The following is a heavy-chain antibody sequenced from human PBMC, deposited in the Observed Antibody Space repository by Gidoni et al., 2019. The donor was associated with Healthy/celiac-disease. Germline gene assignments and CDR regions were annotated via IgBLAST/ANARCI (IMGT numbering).Heavy chain of an antibody. CDR3: ARGADCSGGSCYFGFDY. CDR2: IYTSGST. Sequence: QVQLQESGPGLVKPSQTLSLTCTVPGGSISSGSYYWCWIRQPAGKGLEWIGRIYTSGSTNSTPSLKSRVTISVDTSKNQFSLKLSSVTAADTAVYYCARGADCSGGSCYFGFDYWGQGTLVTVSS. V-gene: IGHV4-61*02. CDR1: GGSISSGSYY. D-gene: IGHD2-15*01. J-gene: IGHJ4*02.